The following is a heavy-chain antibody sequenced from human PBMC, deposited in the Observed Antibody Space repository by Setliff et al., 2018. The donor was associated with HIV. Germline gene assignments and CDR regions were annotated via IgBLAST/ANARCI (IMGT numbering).Heavy chain of an antibody. J-gene: IGHJ4*01. D-gene: IGHD5-12*01. V-gene: IGHV4-59*04. CDR2: IYYTENT. Sequence: KSSETLSLTCTVSGGSISSYYWSWIRQPPGKGLEWIGYIYYTENTYYNPSLKSRVTMSVDTSKNQFSLKLRSVTAADTAVYFCATLRWLRSKHSDYWGQGILVTVSS. CDR3: ATLRWLRSKHSDY. CDR1: GGSISSYY.